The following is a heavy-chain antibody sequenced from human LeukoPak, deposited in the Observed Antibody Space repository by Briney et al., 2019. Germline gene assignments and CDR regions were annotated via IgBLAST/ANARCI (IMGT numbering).Heavy chain of an antibody. V-gene: IGHV3-48*03. D-gene: IGHD3-22*01. Sequence: GGSLRLSCAASGFTFSSYEMNWVRQAPGKGLEWVSYIGSSGSTIYYADSVKGRFTISRDNAKNSLYLQMNSLRAEDTAVYYCAREGGAYDSSGYYRGYYYYYGMDVWGQGTTVTVSS. CDR2: IGSSGSTI. CDR1: GFTFSSYE. J-gene: IGHJ6*02. CDR3: AREGGAYDSSGYYRGYYYYYGMDV.